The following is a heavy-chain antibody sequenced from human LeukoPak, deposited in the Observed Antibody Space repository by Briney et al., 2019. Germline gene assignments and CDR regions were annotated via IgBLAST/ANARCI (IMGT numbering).Heavy chain of an antibody. J-gene: IGHJ4*02. Sequence: SETLSLTCAVSGGSISNYYLDWIRQPPGKGLEWIGYINYSGSTNYNPSLKSRVTISIDTSKNQFSLKLSSVTAADTAVYYCARGGGYYAIDYWGQGTLVTVSS. CDR3: ARGGGYYAIDY. CDR2: INYSGST. CDR1: GGSISNYY. V-gene: IGHV4-59*01. D-gene: IGHD1-26*01.